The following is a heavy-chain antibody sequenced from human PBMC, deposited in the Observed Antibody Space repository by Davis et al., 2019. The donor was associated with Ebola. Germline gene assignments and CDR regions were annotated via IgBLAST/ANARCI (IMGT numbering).Heavy chain of an antibody. J-gene: IGHJ3*01. V-gene: IGHV2-70*04. D-gene: IGHD1-26*01. CDR1: GFSLTTSGVR. CDR3: TRTYGLGADAFDV. Sequence: SGPTLVKPTQTLILTCTFSGFSLTTSGVRVIWIRQPPGKALEWLARIDWDDDKFYSTSLKTRLTISKDTSKNQVVLTMTNMDPVDTATYYCTRTYGLGADAFDVWGQGTMVTVSS. CDR2: IDWDDDK.